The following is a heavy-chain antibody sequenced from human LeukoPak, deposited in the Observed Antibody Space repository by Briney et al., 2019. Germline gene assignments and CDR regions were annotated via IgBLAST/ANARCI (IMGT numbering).Heavy chain of an antibody. CDR2: ISSSSSTI. D-gene: IGHD6-19*01. Sequence: GGSLRLSCAASGFTFSSYSMNWVRQAPGKGLEWVSYISSSSSTIYYADSVKGRFTISRDNSKNTLYLQMNSLRAEDTAVYYCARDLGEEQWLVPQYYYYYGMDVWGQGTTVTVSS. J-gene: IGHJ6*02. CDR3: ARDLGEEQWLVPQYYYYYGMDV. CDR1: GFTFSSYS. V-gene: IGHV3-48*01.